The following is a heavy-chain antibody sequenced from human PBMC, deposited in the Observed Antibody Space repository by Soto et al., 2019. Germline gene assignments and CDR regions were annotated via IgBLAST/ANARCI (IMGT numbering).Heavy chain of an antibody. Sequence: QLQLQESGPGLVKPSETLSLTCTVSGGSISSSSYYWGWTRQPPGKGLEWIGSIYYSGSTYYNPSLKSRVTISVDTSKNQFSLKLSSVTAADTAVYYCASPGIAAAGRNYYYYYGMDVWGQGTTVTVSS. CDR1: GGSISSSSYY. D-gene: IGHD6-13*01. J-gene: IGHJ6*02. CDR3: ASPGIAAAGRNYYYYYGMDV. CDR2: IYYSGST. V-gene: IGHV4-39*01.